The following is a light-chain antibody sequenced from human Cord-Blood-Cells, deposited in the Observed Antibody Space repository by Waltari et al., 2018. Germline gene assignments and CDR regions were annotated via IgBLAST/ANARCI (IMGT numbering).Light chain of an antibody. J-gene: IGLJ1*01. V-gene: IGLV2-18*02. CDR1: SSDVGSYNR. Sequence: QSALTQPPSVSGSPGRSVTISCTGTSSDVGSYNRFPCYQQPPGTAPKLMIYEVSNRPSGVPDRFSGSKSGNTASLTISGLQAEDEADYYCSSYTSSSTYVFGTGTKVTVL. CDR3: SSYTSSSTYV. CDR2: EVS.